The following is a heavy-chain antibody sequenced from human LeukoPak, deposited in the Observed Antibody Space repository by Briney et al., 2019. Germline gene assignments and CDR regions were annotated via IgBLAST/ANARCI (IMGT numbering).Heavy chain of an antibody. D-gene: IGHD6-6*01. CDR1: GFTFSSYA. Sequence: AGGSLRLSCAASGFTFSSYAMTWVRQVPGKGLQWVSAIYSNTSAYYADSVKGRFTISRHNSKNTLYLQMTSLRAEDTAVYYCARDIPVDSRSSVPKPVRDSWGQGTLVTVSS. V-gene: IGHV3-53*04. J-gene: IGHJ5*02. CDR2: IYSNTSA. CDR3: ARDIPVDSRSSVPKPVRDS.